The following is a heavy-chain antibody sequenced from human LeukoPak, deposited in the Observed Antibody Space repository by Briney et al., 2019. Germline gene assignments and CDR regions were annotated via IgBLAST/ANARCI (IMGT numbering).Heavy chain of an antibody. CDR1: GGSISSYY. CDR2: IFCSGST. V-gene: IGHV4-59*01. D-gene: IGHD5-24*01. Sequence: SETLSLTCTVSGGSISSYYWSWVRQPPGKELEWIGYIFCSGSTNYNPSLKSRVTISVDTSKNQFSLKLSSVTAADTAVYYCARALRADYKIYYFDYWGQGTLVTVSS. J-gene: IGHJ4*02. CDR3: ARALRADYKIYYFDY.